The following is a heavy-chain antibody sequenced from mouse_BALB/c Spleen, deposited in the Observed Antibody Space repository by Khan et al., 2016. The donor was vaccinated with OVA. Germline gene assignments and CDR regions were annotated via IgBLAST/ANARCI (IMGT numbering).Heavy chain of an antibody. Sequence: EVQLQESGAELVKPGASVKLSCSASGFNIKDTYIHWMKQRPEQGLEWIGRIDPPNDDSKYGPKFQAKATLTADTSSNTAYLKLSSLTSEDTAVYYCATLYGSPFAFWGQGTLVSGSA. V-gene: IGHV14-3*02. CDR2: IDPPNDDS. CDR1: GFNIKDTY. CDR3: ATLYGSPFAF. D-gene: IGHD2-1*01. J-gene: IGHJ3*01.